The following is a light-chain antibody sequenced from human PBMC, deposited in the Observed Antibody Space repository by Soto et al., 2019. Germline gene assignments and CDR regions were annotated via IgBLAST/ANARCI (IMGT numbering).Light chain of an antibody. Sequence: EIVLTRSPGTLSLSPGERATLSCRASQSLSSTYLAWYQQKPGQAPRLLIYGASNRATGIPDRFSGSGSGTDFTLTINRLEPEDFAVYYCQQYGSSPLTFGQGTKV. J-gene: IGKJ1*01. CDR1: QSLSSTY. V-gene: IGKV3-20*01. CDR3: QQYGSSPLT. CDR2: GAS.